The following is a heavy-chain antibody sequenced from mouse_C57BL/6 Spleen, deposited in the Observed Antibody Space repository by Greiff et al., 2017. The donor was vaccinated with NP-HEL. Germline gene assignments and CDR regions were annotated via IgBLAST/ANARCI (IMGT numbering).Heavy chain of an antibody. CDR1: GYAFSSYW. V-gene: IGHV1-80*01. J-gene: IGHJ4*01. CDR2: IYPGDGDT. D-gene: IGHD2-4*01. CDR3: ARWGYYDYDGYAMDY. Sequence: QVQLQQSGAELVKPGASVKISCKASGYAFSSYWMNWVKQRPGKGLEWIGQIYPGDGDTNYNGKFKGKATLTADKSSSTAYMQLSSLTSEDSAVYFCARWGYYDYDGYAMDYWGQGTSVTVSS.